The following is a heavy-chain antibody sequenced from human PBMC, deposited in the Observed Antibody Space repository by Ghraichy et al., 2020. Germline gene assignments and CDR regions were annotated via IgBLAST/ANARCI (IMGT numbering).Heavy chain of an antibody. V-gene: IGHV3-13*05. D-gene: IGHD2-2*01. Sequence: GGSLRLSCAASGFTFSSYDMHWVRQATGKGLEWVSAIGTAGDPYYPGSVKGRFTISRENAKNSLYLQMNSLRAGDTAVYYCARGYCSSTSCSPRDYGMDVWGQGTTLTVSS. CDR3: ARGYCSSTSCSPRDYGMDV. J-gene: IGHJ6*02. CDR1: GFTFSSYD. CDR2: IGTAGDP.